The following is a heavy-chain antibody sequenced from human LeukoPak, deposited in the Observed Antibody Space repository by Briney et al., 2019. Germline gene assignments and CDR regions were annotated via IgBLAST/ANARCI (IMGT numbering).Heavy chain of an antibody. CDR3: ARVVVTHFPYYFDY. J-gene: IGHJ4*02. Sequence: SETLSLTCSVSGGSISSSSYYWGWIRQPPGKGLEWIGSIYYSGSTYYNPSLKSRVTISVDTSKNQFSLKLSSVTAADTAVYYCARVVVTHFPYYFDYWGQGTLVTVSS. V-gene: IGHV4-39*01. CDR1: GGSISSSSYY. CDR2: IYYSGST. D-gene: IGHD2-15*01.